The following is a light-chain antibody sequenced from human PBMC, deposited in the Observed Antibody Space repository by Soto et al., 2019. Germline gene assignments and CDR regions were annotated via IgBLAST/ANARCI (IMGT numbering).Light chain of an antibody. CDR2: GAS. V-gene: IGKV1-39*01. Sequence: DIQMTQSPSSLSASVGDRLTITCRASQSISTYLNWYQQKPGKAPELLIYGASRLQSGVPSRFSGSGSGTYFTLTISSLQPEDFATYYCQQSHGTPWTFGQGTKVEIK. CDR3: QQSHGTPWT. CDR1: QSISTY. J-gene: IGKJ1*01.